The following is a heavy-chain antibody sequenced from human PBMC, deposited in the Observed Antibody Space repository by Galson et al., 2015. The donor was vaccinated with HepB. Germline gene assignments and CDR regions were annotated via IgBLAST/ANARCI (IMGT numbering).Heavy chain of an antibody. V-gene: IGHV3-7*03. J-gene: IGHJ4*02. CDR1: GFTFSSYW. CDR3: ARDHALVDTAMAPFDY. CDR2: IKQDGSEK. Sequence: SLRLSCAASGFTFSSYWMSWVRQAPGKGLEWVANIKQDGSEKYYVDSVKGRFTISRDNAKNSLYLQMNSLRAEDTAVYYCARDHALVDTAMAPFDYWGQGTLVTVSS. D-gene: IGHD5-18*01.